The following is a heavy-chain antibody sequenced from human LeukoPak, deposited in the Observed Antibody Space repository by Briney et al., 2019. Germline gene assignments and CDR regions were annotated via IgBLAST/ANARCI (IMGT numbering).Heavy chain of an antibody. CDR1: GYTFSGHY. D-gene: IGHD6-19*01. J-gene: IGHJ6*03. Sequence: GASVKVSCKASGYTFSGHYMHWVRQAPGQGLEWMGWISPNGADTDYAQRFQGRVTMTRDTSISTAYMELRRLRSDDTAVHYCARAAIAVAGDYHYHYMDVWGKGTTVTVSS. V-gene: IGHV1-2*02. CDR3: ARAAIAVAGDYHYHYMDV. CDR2: ISPNGADT.